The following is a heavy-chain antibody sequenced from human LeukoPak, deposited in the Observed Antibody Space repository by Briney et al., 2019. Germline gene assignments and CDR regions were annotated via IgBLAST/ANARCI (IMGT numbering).Heavy chain of an antibody. J-gene: IGHJ4*02. CDR1: GFTFSSYA. Sequence: TGGSLRLSCAASGFTFSSYAMSWVRQAPGKGLEWVSAISGSGGSTYYADSVKGRFTISRDNSKNTLYLQMNSLRAEDTAVYYCAKAGQQLLQRPFDYWGQGTLVTVSS. D-gene: IGHD6-13*01. CDR3: AKAGQQLLQRPFDY. CDR2: ISGSGGST. V-gene: IGHV3-23*01.